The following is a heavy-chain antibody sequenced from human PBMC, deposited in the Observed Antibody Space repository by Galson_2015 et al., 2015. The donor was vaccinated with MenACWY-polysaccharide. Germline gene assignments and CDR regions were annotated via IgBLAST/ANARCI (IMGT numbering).Heavy chain of an antibody. Sequence: SLRLSCAASGFAFSNYAMHWVRQAPGKGLEWVAIISYDGTNKYYADSVKGRFPISRDNSKNTLSLQMNGLRAEDTAVYYCAREWIANKNLFDFWGQGTLVTVSS. D-gene: IGHD1/OR15-1a*01. CDR2: ISYDGTNK. V-gene: IGHV3-30-3*01. CDR1: GFAFSNYA. CDR3: AREWIANKNLFDF. J-gene: IGHJ5*01.